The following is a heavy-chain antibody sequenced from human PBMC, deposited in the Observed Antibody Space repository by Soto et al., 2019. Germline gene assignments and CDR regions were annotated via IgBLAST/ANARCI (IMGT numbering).Heavy chain of an antibody. CDR2: ITATGDRT. CDR3: ATMNGYFEY. Sequence: PGGSLRLSCADSGFRFSSYSMSWVCQTPGKGLEWVAAITATGDRTYYADSVTGRFTISRDNSKKTHYLQMTSLRAEDTAMYYCATMNGYFEYWGQGNPVTVSS. CDR1: GFRFSSYS. D-gene: IGHD3-22*01. V-gene: IGHV3-23*01. J-gene: IGHJ4*02.